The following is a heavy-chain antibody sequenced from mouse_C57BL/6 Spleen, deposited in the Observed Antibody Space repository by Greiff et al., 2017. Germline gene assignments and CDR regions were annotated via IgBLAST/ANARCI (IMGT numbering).Heavy chain of an antibody. Sequence: DVMLVESGGGLVKPGGSLKLSCAASGFTFSDYGMHWVRQAPEKGLEWVAYISSGSSTIYYADTVKGRFTISRDNAKNTLFLQMTSLRSEDTAMYYCARSNWDVGFAYWGQGTLVTVSA. CDR3: ARSNWDVGFAY. CDR2: ISSGSSTI. D-gene: IGHD4-1*01. V-gene: IGHV5-17*01. J-gene: IGHJ3*01. CDR1: GFTFSDYG.